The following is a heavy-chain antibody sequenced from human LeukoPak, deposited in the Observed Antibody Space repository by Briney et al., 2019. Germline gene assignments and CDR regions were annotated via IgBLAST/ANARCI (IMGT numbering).Heavy chain of an antibody. CDR1: GDSINSSTYR. CDR2: IYYIGSP. CDR3: ARLRLGELIDD. J-gene: IGHJ4*02. V-gene: IGHV4-39*01. Sequence: PSETLSLTCTVSGDSINSSTYRWGWIRQPPGKGLEWIGSIYYIGSPYYNPSLKSRVTSSVDTSKNQFSLKLTSVTAADTATYYCARLRLGELIDDWGQGTLVTVSS. D-gene: IGHD3-10*01.